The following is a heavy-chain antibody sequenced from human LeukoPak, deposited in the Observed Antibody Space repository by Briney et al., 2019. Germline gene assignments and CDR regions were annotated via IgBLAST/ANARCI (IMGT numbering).Heavy chain of an antibody. Sequence: PGGSLRLSCAASGFTFSSDWMSWVRQAPGKGLEWVANIKQDGSEKYYVDSVKGRFTISRDNAKNSLYLQMNSLRAEDTAVYYCAREAWFDPWGQGTLVTVSS. V-gene: IGHV3-7*01. J-gene: IGHJ5*02. CDR2: IKQDGSEK. CDR1: GFTFSSDW. CDR3: AREAWFDP.